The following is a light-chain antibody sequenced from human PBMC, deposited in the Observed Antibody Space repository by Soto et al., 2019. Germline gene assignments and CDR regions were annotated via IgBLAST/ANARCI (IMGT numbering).Light chain of an antibody. V-gene: IGKV1-39*01. Sequence: DIQMTQSPSSLSASVGDRVTITCRPSQSISSYLNWYQQKPGKAPKLLIYAASTLQRGVPSRFSGSGSGAEFTLTIRSLQLEDFATYYCQQSYTTPRTFGQATKVESK. CDR3: QQSYTTPRT. J-gene: IGKJ1*01. CDR1: QSISSY. CDR2: AAS.